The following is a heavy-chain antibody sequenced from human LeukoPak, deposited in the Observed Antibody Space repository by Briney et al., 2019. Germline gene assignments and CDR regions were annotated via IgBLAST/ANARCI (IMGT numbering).Heavy chain of an antibody. V-gene: IGHV1-46*01. CDR3: AREFKPDGYCSSTSCLPDY. CDR2: INPSGGST. J-gene: IGHJ4*02. Sequence: GASVKVSCKASGYTFTNYDVNWVRQAPGQGLEWMGIINPSGGSTSYAQKFQGRVTMTRDTSTSTVYMELSSLRSEDTAVYYCAREFKPDGYCSSTSCLPDYWGQGTLVTVSS. D-gene: IGHD2-2*03. CDR1: GYTFTNYD.